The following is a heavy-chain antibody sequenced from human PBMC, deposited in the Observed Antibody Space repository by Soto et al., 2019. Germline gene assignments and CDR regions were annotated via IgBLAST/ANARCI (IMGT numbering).Heavy chain of an antibody. J-gene: IGHJ5*02. CDR1: GYTFTRYT. D-gene: IGHD2-15*01. Sequence: VKVSCKASGYTFTRYTMNWVRQAPGQRLEWMGWINPDNGNTKSSQKFQDRVIITRDTSASTAYMDLSSLRSEDTAVYYCARGIATGQPDPWGQGTLVTVSS. CDR3: ARGIATGQPDP. CDR2: INPDNGNT. V-gene: IGHV1-3*01.